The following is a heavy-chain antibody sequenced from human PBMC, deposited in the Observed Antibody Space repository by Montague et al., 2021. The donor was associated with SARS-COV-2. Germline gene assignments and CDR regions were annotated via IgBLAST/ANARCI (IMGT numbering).Heavy chain of an antibody. J-gene: IGHJ1*01. Sequence: PALVKPTQTLTLTCVFSGFSLSTYGEGVGWIRQPPGKAPEWLALIYWNDETHFSPSLKSRLTITKDTSRNQVVLTMTSMETVDTATYFCARMECGTVSSEEIWGQGIKVTVSS. D-gene: IGHD1-7*01. V-gene: IGHV2-5*01. CDR1: GFSLSTYGEG. CDR3: ARMECGTVSSEEI. CDR2: IYWNDET.